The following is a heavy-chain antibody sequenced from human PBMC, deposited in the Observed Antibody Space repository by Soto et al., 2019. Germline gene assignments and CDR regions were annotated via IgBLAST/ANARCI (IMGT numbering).Heavy chain of an antibody. Sequence: QVQLVESGGGVVQPGRSLRLSCAASGFSFSSYPMHWVRQAPGKGLECVGVISDDGKNKFYANSVTGRFTIPSDHSKNTLDLQMNSLRDEDTAVYYCARDGHSSSWGDFDYWGQGTLVTVPS. J-gene: IGHJ4*02. V-gene: IGHV3-30*04. CDR3: ARDGHSSSWGDFDY. CDR2: ISDDGKNK. CDR1: GFSFSSYP. D-gene: IGHD6-13*01.